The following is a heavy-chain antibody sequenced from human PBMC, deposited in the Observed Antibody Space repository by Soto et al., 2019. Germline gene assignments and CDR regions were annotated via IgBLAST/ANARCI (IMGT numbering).Heavy chain of an antibody. V-gene: IGHV3-23*01. CDR3: AKGRNYYYYNMDV. CDR1: GFTFINYA. Sequence: GGALRLSCAASGFTFINYAMSWVRQAPGKGLEWVSAISGSGGSTYYADSVKGRFTISRDNSKNTLYLQMNSLRAEDTAVYYCAKGRNYYYYNMDVWGQGTTVTVSS. J-gene: IGHJ6*02. CDR2: ISGSGGST.